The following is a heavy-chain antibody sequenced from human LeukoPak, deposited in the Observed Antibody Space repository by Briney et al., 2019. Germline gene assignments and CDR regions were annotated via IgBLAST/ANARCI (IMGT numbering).Heavy chain of an antibody. CDR3: ATPYTTSSIAY. D-gene: IGHD6-6*01. Sequence: GESLKISRKGSGYNFNTYWIGWVRQVPGKGLEWMGIIYPGDSDTRYSPSFQGQVTISADKSISTAYLQWSSLKASDTAMYYCATPYTTSSIAYWGQGTLVTVSS. V-gene: IGHV5-51*01. CDR1: GYNFNTYW. CDR2: IYPGDSDT. J-gene: IGHJ4*02.